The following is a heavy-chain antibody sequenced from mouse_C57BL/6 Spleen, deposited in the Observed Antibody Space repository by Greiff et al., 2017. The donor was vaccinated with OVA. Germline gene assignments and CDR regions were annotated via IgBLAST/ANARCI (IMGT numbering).Heavy chain of an antibody. J-gene: IGHJ3*01. CDR3: ARSGYSNAFAY. V-gene: IGHV14-2*01. D-gene: IGHD2-5*01. CDR2: IDPEDGET. Sequence: EVQLQQSGAELVKPGASVTLSCTASGFNIKDYYMHWVKQRTEQGLEWIGRIDPEDGETTYAPKFQGKATITADTSSNTAYLQLSSLTSEDTAVYYCARSGYSNAFAYWGQGTLVTVSA. CDR1: GFNIKDYY.